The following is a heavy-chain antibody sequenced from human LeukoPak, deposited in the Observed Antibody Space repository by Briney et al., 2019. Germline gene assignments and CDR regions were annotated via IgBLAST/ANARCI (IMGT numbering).Heavy chain of an antibody. CDR3: ARGNIVATGAFDI. J-gene: IGHJ3*02. Sequence: SETLSLTCTVSGGSISSYYWSWIRQPPGKGLEWIGSIYHSGSTYYNPSLKSRVTISVDTSKNQFSLKLSSVTAADTAVYYCARGNIVATGAFDIWGQGTMVTVSS. V-gene: IGHV4-38-2*02. CDR1: GGSISSYY. D-gene: IGHD5-12*01. CDR2: IYHSGST.